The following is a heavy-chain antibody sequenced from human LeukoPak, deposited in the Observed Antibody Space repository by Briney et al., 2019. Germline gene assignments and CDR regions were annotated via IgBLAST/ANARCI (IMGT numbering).Heavy chain of an antibody. J-gene: IGHJ4*02. V-gene: IGHV3-7*01. D-gene: IGHD5-18*01. CDR3: ARDLSGVTGYTYGRGIDY. CDR2: IKQDGSEK. Sequence: PGGSLRLSCAASGFTFSNYWMSWVRQAPGKGLEWVANIKQDGSEKDYVDSVKGRFTISRDNAKTSLYLQMNSLRAEDTAVYYCARDLSGVTGYTYGRGIDYWGQGTLVTVSS. CDR1: GFTFSNYW.